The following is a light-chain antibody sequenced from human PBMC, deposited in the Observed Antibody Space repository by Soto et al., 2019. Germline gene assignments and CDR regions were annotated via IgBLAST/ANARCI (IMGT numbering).Light chain of an antibody. CDR3: QQYGSSPK. V-gene: IGKV3-11*01. CDR1: QNVANY. Sequence: EIVLTQSPATLSLSPGERATLSCRASQNVANYLDWYQQTPGQAPRLLIYESSNRATGIAARFSGSGSGTDFPLPIRRIEPEDFAMYYCQQYGSSPKFGQGTKVDIK. CDR2: ESS. J-gene: IGKJ1*01.